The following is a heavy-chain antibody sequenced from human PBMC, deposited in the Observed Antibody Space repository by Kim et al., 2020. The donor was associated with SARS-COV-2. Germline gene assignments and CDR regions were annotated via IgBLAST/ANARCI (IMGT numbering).Heavy chain of an antibody. J-gene: IGHJ4*02. Sequence: GSTYYADSVKGRFTISRDNSKNTLYLQMNSLRAEDTAVYYCRLVKVLDYWGQGTLVTVSS. V-gene: IGHV3-23*01. CDR2: GST. D-gene: IGHD3-9*01. CDR3: RLVKVLDY.